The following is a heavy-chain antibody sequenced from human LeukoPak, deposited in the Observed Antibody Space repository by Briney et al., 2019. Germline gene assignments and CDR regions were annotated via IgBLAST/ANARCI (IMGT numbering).Heavy chain of an antibody. CDR1: GFIFSSYG. Sequence: PGGSLRLSCAASGFIFSSYGMHWVRQAPGKGLEWVAFIRYDGSNQYYADSVKGRFTISRDNSKNTLYLQMNSLRAEDTAVYYCAKGGGATATHLLDYWGQGTLVTVSS. J-gene: IGHJ4*02. D-gene: IGHD1-26*01. CDR2: IRYDGSNQ. V-gene: IGHV3-30*02. CDR3: AKGGGATATHLLDY.